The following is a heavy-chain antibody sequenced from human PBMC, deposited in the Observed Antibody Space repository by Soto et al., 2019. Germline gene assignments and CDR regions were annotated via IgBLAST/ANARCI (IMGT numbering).Heavy chain of an antibody. CDR3: ARRKPVPAAWAFYFDY. CDR2: ITTGGGTI. CDR1: GFTFSSYE. J-gene: IGHJ4*02. V-gene: IGHV3-48*03. Sequence: GGSLRLSCAASGFTFSSYEMNWVRQAPGKGLEWLSYITTGGGTIYYADSAKGRFTISRDNAKNSLYLQMNSLRAEDTAVYYCARRKPVPAAWAFYFDYWGQGALVTVSS. D-gene: IGHD2-2*01.